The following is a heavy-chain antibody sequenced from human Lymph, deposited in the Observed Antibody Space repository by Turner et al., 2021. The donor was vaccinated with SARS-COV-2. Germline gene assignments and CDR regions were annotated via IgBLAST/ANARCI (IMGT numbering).Heavy chain of an antibody. CDR3: ATDRSSGWPHYYYYTMDV. J-gene: IGHJ6*02. CDR1: GYTLTELS. V-gene: IGHV1-24*01. CDR2: FDPEDGKT. Sequence: QVQLVQSGAEVKKPGASGKVSCKVSGYTLTELSMHWVRQAPGKGLEWMGGFDPEDGKTIYAQKFQDRVTMTEDTSTDTAYMELSSLRSEDTAVYYCATDRSSGWPHYYYYTMDVWGQGTTVTVSS. D-gene: IGHD6-19*01.